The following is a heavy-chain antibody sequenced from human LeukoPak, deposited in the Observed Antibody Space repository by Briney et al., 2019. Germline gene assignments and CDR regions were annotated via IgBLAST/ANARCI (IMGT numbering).Heavy chain of an antibody. V-gene: IGHV3-48*04. CDR2: ISNTSSTI. J-gene: IGHJ3*02. CDR1: EFTFSRYS. CDR3: ARVTYYDFWSGYHKDAFDI. D-gene: IGHD3-3*01. Sequence: PGGSLRLSCAASEFTFSRYSMNWVRQAPGKGLEWVSYISNTSSTIYYADSVKGRFTISRDNAKKSLYLQMNSLRAEDAAVYYCARVTYYDFWSGYHKDAFDIWGQGTMVTVSS.